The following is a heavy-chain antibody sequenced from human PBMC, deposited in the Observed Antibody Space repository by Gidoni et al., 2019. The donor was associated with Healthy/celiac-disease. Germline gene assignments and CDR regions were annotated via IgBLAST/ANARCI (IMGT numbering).Heavy chain of an antibody. CDR1: GGTFSSYA. CDR2: IIPIFGTA. D-gene: IGHD1-7*01. CDR3: ARDHRGWNYVRYYYGMDV. J-gene: IGHJ6*02. Sequence: QVQLVQSGAEVKKPGSSVKVSCKASGGTFSSYAISWVRQAPGQGLEWMGGIIPIFGTANYAQKFQGRVTITADESTSTAYMELSSLRSEDTAVYYCARDHRGWNYVRYYYGMDVWGQGTTVTVSS. V-gene: IGHV1-69*01.